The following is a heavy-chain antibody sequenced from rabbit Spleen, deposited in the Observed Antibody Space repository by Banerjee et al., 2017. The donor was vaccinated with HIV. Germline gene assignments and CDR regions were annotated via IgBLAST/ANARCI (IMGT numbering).Heavy chain of an antibody. CDR1: GFDFSRNA. Sequence: QSLEESGGDLVKPGASLTLTCTASGFDFSRNAMCWVRQAPGKGLELIACIYASTGITGYASWAKGRFTISKTSSTTVTLQMTSLTAADTATYFCASDTDYGGYGYGFFNLWGPGTLVTVS. CDR2: IYASTGIT. D-gene: IGHD6-1*01. J-gene: IGHJ4*01. V-gene: IGHV1S40*01. CDR3: ASDTDYGGYGYGFFNL.